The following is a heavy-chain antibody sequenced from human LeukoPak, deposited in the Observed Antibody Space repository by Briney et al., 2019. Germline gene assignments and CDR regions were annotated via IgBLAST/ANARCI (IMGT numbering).Heavy chain of an antibody. V-gene: IGHV3-74*01. CDR3: ARGLRYFYYYYMDV. CDR1: GFTFSSYW. CDR2: INSDGSST. Sequence: GGSLRLSCAASGFTFSSYWMHWVRQAPGKGLVWVSRINSDGSSTSYADSVKGRFTIPRDNAKNTLYLQMNSLRAEDTAVYYCARGLRYFYYYYMDVWGKGTTVTVSS. D-gene: IGHD3-9*01. J-gene: IGHJ6*03.